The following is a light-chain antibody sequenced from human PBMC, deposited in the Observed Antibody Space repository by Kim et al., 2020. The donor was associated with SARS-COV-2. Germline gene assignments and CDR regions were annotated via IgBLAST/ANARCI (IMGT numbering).Light chain of an antibody. CDR2: DVS. J-gene: IGLJ3*02. V-gene: IGLV2-14*04. Sequence: GQSITISCTGTSSDVGGYNYVSWYQQHPFKAPKLMIYDVSKRPSGVSNRFSGSKSGNTASLTISGLQAEDEADYYCSSYTSSSTWVFGGGTQLTVL. CDR3: SSYTSSSTWV. CDR1: SSDVGGYNY.